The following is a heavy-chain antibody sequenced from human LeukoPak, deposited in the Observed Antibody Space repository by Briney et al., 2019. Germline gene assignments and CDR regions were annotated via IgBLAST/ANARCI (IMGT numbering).Heavy chain of an antibody. CDR3: ARGGPYEGVGY. V-gene: IGHV1-18*01. J-gene: IGHJ4*02. Sequence: ASVKVSCKTSGYSFNNYDITWVRQALGQGLEWVGRITPYSGNTHYAQNLRGRVTVTTDTSTTTAYLELENLRSDDTAVYYCARGGPYEGVGYWGQGTLVIVSA. D-gene: IGHD5-12*01. CDR2: ITPYSGNT. CDR1: GYSFNNYD.